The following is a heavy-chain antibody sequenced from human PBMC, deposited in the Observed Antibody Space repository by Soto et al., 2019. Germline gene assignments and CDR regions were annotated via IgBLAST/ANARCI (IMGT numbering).Heavy chain of an antibody. Sequence: QVQLVQSGAEVKKPGASVRVSCKASGYTFTTYGISWVRQAPGQGLEWMGWISAYNGNTNYAQQLQGRVTMTTDTSTSTASMDLRSLRSDDTAVYYCARADYGAGVDYWGQGTLVTVSS. CDR2: ISAYNGNT. V-gene: IGHV1-18*01. D-gene: IGHD4-17*01. CDR3: ARADYGAGVDY. J-gene: IGHJ4*02. CDR1: GYTFTTYG.